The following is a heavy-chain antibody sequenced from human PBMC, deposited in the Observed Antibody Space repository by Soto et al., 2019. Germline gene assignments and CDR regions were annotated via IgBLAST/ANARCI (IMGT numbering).Heavy chain of an antibody. CDR1: GGSVSGYY. V-gene: IGHV4-34*01. J-gene: IGHJ6*02. Sequence: SETLSLTCSVYGGSVSGYYWSLIRHPPGKGREWIGEINHSGSTNYNPSLKSRVTISVDTSKNQFSLKLSSVTAADTAVYYCARGGTVTAYYYYGMDVWGQGTTVTAP. D-gene: IGHD4-17*01. CDR3: ARGGTVTAYYYYGMDV. CDR2: INHSGST.